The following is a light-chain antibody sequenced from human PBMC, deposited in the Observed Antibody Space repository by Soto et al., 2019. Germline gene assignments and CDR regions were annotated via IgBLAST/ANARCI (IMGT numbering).Light chain of an antibody. CDR2: DVS. CDR1: NSDIGAYNS. J-gene: IGLJ3*02. CDR3: SSYTTSYTLV. V-gene: IGLV2-14*03. Sequence: QSALTQPASVSGSPGQSITISCTGTNSDIGAYNSVSWYQQHQGKAPKLLIYDVSNRPSGVSTRFSGSKSGNTASLTISGLQAEDEADYYCSSYTTSYTLVFGGGTKVTVL.